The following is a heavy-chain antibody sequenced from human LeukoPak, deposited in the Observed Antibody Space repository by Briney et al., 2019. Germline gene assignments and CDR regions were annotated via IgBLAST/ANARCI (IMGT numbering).Heavy chain of an antibody. CDR2: IKQDGSEK. CDR1: GFTFRSYW. D-gene: IGHD1-26*01. J-gene: IGHJ4*02. CDR3: AREFVGYFDY. Sequence: PGGSLRLSCAASGFTFRSYWMSWVRQAPGKGVEWVANIKQDGSEKYYVDSVKGRFTISRDNAKNSLYLQMNSLRAEDTAVYYCAREFVGYFDYWGQGTLVTVSS. V-gene: IGHV3-7*03.